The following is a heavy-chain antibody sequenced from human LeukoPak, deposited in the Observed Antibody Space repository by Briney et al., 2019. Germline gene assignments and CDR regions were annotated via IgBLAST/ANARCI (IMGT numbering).Heavy chain of an antibody. CDR1: GYSFIDNY. CDR2: INPNSGDT. CDR3: AREVYGDSSFDY. J-gene: IGHJ4*02. V-gene: IGHV1-2*02. D-gene: IGHD4-17*01. Sequence: GASVKVSCTTSGYSFIDNYMHWVRQAPGQGLEWMGWINPNSGDTNYAQKFQGRVTMTRDASISTVYLELSRLRSDDTAVYYCAREVYGDSSFDYWGQGTLATVSS.